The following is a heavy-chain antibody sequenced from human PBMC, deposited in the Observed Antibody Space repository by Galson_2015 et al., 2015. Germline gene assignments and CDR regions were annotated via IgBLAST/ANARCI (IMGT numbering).Heavy chain of an antibody. V-gene: IGHV3-7*01. CDR1: GFTFSSYW. D-gene: IGHD3-10*01. Sequence: SLRLSCAASGFTFSSYWMSWVRQAPGKGLEWVAHIKPDGSEKYYVDSVKGRFTISRDNAKNSLYLQMNSLRAEDTAVYYCARDRYYGSGSYFDYWGQGTLVTVSS. CDR2: IKPDGSEK. J-gene: IGHJ4*02. CDR3: ARDRYYGSGSYFDY.